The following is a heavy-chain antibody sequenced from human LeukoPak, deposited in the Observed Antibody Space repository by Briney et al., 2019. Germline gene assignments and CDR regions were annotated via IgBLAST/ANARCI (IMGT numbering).Heavy chain of an antibody. CDR2: IWYDGSNK. V-gene: IGHV3-33*01. CDR1: GFTFSSYG. D-gene: IGHD6-13*01. J-gene: IGHJ4*02. Sequence: PGRSLRLSCVASGFTFSSYGMHWVRQAPGKGLEWVAVIWYDGSNKYYADSVKGRFTISRDNSKNTLYLQMNSLRAEDTAVYYCSGSSSWYPTYFDYWGKGTLVTVSS. CDR3: SGSSSWYPTYFDY.